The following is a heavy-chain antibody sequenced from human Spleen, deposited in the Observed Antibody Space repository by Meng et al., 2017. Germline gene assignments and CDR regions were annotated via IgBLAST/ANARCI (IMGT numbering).Heavy chain of an antibody. V-gene: IGHV4-39*01. CDR1: GGSISTSGYY. D-gene: IGHD6-19*01. Sequence: QPQLQESVSGLVRPSEALSLTFRVSGGSISTSGYYWGRIRQPPGKGLEWIGSIGHRGFTYYTPSLKSRVTVSIDTSRNQFSLWLTSVPAADTAVYYCVRSSAWVRTGFDPWGQGTLVTVSS. J-gene: IGHJ5*02. CDR2: IGHRGFT. CDR3: VRSSAWVRTGFDP.